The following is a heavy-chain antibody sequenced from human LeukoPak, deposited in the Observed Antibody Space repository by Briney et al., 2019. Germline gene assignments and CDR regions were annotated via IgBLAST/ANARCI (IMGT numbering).Heavy chain of an antibody. CDR1: GGTFSSYA. J-gene: IGHJ5*02. Sequence: SVKVSCKASGGTFSSYAISWVRQSPGQGLEWMGGIIPIFGTANYAQKFQGRVTITTDESTSTAYMELSSLRSEDTAVYYCSRDSFPVYSSSSRWFAPWGQGTLVTVSS. CDR2: IIPIFGTA. V-gene: IGHV1-69*05. CDR3: SRDSFPVYSSSSRWFAP. D-gene: IGHD6-6*01.